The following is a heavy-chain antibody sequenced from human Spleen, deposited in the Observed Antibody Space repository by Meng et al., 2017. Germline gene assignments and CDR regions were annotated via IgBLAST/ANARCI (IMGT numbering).Heavy chain of an antibody. CDR1: VSSFGTYW. CDR2: IYPDDSET. Sequence: GESLKISCQGSVSSFGTYWIGWVRQVPGKGLEWMGIIYPDDSETRYSPSFEGQITISADRSSSTAYLQWRSLKASDTATYYCARRTRAVTGSFDYWGQGTLVTVSS. D-gene: IGHD4-11*01. V-gene: IGHV5-51*01. J-gene: IGHJ4*02. CDR3: ARRTRAVTGSFDY.